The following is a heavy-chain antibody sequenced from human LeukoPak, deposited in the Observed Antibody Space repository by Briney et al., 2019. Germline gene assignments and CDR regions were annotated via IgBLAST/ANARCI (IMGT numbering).Heavy chain of an antibody. Sequence: PGRSLRLSCAASGFTLSSYAMHWVRQAPGKGLEWVAVISYDGSNKYYADSVKGRFTISRDNSKNTLYLQMNSLRAEDTAVYYCARALSSGRLDYWGQGTLATVSS. J-gene: IGHJ4*02. CDR3: ARALSSGRLDY. D-gene: IGHD6-19*01. CDR2: ISYDGSNK. V-gene: IGHV3-30-3*01. CDR1: GFTLSSYA.